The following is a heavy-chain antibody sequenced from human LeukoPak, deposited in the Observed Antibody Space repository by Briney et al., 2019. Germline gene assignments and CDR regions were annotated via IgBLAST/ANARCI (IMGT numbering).Heavy chain of an antibody. D-gene: IGHD6-6*01. CDR2: IYYSGNT. V-gene: IGHV4-30-4*07. J-gene: IGHJ4*02. CDR3: AGSSSPGVFDF. Sequence: PSETLSLTCAVSGGSISSGGFSWRWIRQPPGKGLEWIGYIYYSGNTYNNPSLTSRITISIDTSRDQFSLKLSSVTAADTAVYYCAGSSSPGVFDFWGQGTLVTVSS. CDR1: GGSISSGGFS.